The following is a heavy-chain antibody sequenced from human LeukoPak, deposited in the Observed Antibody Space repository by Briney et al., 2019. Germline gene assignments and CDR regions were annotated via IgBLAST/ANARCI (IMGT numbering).Heavy chain of an antibody. J-gene: IGHJ4*02. D-gene: IGHD2-15*01. CDR2: IWYDGSNK. Sequence: RLGGSLRLSCAASRFTFSNYGMHWVRQAPGKGLEWVAVIWYDGSNKYYADSVKGRFTVSRDNSKNTLYLQMNSLRAEDTAVYYCARDKAAAFDCWGQGTLVTVSS. CDR3: ARDKAAAFDC. V-gene: IGHV3-33*01. CDR1: RFTFSNYG.